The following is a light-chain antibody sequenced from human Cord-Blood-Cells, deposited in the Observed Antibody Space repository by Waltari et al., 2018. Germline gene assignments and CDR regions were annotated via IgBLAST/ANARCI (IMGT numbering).Light chain of an antibody. CDR2: AAS. V-gene: IGKV1-39*01. Sequence: DIQMTQSPSSLSASVGDRVTITCRASQSISSYLNWYQQKPGIAPKLLIYAASSLQSGVPSRFCGSGSGTDFTLTISSLQPEDFATYYCQQSYSTPWTFGQGTKVEIK. J-gene: IGKJ1*01. CDR1: QSISSY. CDR3: QQSYSTPWT.